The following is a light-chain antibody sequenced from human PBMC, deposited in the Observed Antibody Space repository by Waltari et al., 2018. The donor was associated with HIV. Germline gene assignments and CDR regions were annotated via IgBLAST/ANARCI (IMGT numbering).Light chain of an antibody. CDR1: SSDVDGYNF. J-gene: IGLJ3*02. V-gene: IGLV2-23*02. CDR3: CSYAGSRTWV. CDR2: DVF. Sequence: QSALTQPASVSGSPGPSITISCTGTSSDVDGYNFVSWYPQHPGKAPKLIIFDVFKRPSGVSVRFSGSKSGNTASLTISGLQSEDEADYYCCSYAGSRTWVFGGGTKVTVL.